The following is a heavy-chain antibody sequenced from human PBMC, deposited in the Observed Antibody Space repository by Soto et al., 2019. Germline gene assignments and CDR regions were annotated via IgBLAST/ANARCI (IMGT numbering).Heavy chain of an antibody. J-gene: IGHJ4*02. CDR2: ISSSGGST. Sequence: GGSLRLSCAASGFTFSSYAMSWVRQAPGKGLEWVSAISSSGGSTYYADSVKGRFTISRDNSKNTLYLQMNSLRAEDTAVYYCAKDGSRVVVDANDYWGQGTLVTVSS. D-gene: IGHD2-15*01. CDR1: GFTFSSYA. V-gene: IGHV3-23*01. CDR3: AKDGSRVVVDANDY.